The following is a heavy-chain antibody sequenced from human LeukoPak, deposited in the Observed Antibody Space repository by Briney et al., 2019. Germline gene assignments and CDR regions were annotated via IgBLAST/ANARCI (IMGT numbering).Heavy chain of an antibody. CDR1: GGSISSYY. CDR2: IYYSGST. D-gene: IGHD3-22*01. J-gene: IGHJ3*02. V-gene: IGHV4-59*01. CDR3: ARYSPYYDSSGYAFDI. Sequence: SETLSLTCTVSGGSISSYYWSWTRQPPGKGLEWIGYIYYSGSTNYNPSLKSRVTISVDTSKNQFSLKLSSVTAADTAVYYCARYSPYYDSSGYAFDIWGQGTMVTVSS.